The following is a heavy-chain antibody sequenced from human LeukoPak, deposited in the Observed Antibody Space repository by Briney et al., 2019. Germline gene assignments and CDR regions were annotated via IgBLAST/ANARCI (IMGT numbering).Heavy chain of an antibody. V-gene: IGHV3-23*01. CDR2: ISGSGGST. D-gene: IGHD5-18*01. CDR3: AKDLTAMVDFDY. Sequence: GGSLRLSCAASGFTFSSYHMNWVRQAPGKGLEWVSAISGSGGSTYYADSVKGRLTISRDNSKNTLYLQMSSLRAEDTAVYYCAKDLTAMVDFDYWGQGTLVTVSS. CDR1: GFTFSSYH. J-gene: IGHJ4*02.